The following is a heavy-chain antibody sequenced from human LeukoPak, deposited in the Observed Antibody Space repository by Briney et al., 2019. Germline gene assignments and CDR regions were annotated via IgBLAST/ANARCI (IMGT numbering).Heavy chain of an antibody. CDR1: GFTFNNYA. V-gene: IGHV3-23*01. J-gene: IGHJ1*01. Sequence: PGRSLRLSRAASGFTFNNYAMNWVRQGPGEGLEWVSAISGTGGSTYYADSVKGRFTISRDNSKNTLYLQMNSLRADDTAVYYCAQAEKRESGHRFQHWGQGILVTVSS. CDR2: ISGTGGST. D-gene: IGHD3-3*01. CDR3: AQAEKRESGHRFQH.